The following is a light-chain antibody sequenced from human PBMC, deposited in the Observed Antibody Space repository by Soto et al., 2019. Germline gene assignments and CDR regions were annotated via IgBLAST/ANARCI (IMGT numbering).Light chain of an antibody. CDR3: QQYGSSPGT. Sequence: DIQMTQSPTSLAASVGDRVTITCQASQDLTNYLNWYQQKPGEAPKLLIYDTTTLEEGVPDRFSGSGSGTDFTLTISRLEPEDFAVYYCQQYGSSPGTFGQGTKVDIK. V-gene: IGKV1-33*01. CDR1: QDLTNY. J-gene: IGKJ1*01. CDR2: DTT.